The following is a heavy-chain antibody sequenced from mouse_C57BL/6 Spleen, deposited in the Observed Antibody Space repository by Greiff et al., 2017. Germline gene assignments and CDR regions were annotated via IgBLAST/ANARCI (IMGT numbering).Heavy chain of an antibody. CDR1: GYTFTDYY. V-gene: IGHV1-19*01. J-gene: IGHJ3*01. D-gene: IGHD1-1*01. Sequence: EVKLLESGPVLVKPGASVKMSCKASGYTFTDYYMNWVKQSHGKSLEWIGVINPYNGGTSYNQKFKGKATLTVDKSSSTAYMELNSLTSEDSAVYYCARNHYGSSYGFAYWGQGTLVTVSA. CDR3: ARNHYGSSYGFAY. CDR2: INPYNGGT.